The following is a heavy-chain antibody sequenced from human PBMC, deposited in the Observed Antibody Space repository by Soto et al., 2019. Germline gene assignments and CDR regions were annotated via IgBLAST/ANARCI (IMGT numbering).Heavy chain of an antibody. D-gene: IGHD2-15*01. CDR2: RYYSEST. CDR3: ARTKCSGGSCYSWSLDY. V-gene: IGHV4-31*03. CDR1: GGSITTGGYY. Sequence: SETLSLTCTVSGGSITTGGYYWSWIRQLPGKGLEWIGHRYYSESTYYNPSLKSRVSISLDTSKNQFSLKLSFVAAADTAMYYCARTKCSGGSCYSWSLDYWGQGTPVTVSS. J-gene: IGHJ4*02.